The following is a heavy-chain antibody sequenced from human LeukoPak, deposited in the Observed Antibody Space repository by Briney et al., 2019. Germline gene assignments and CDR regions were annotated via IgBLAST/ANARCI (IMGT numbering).Heavy chain of an antibody. D-gene: IGHD5-18*01. Sequence: GGSLRLSCAASGFTFSSYGMHWVRQAPGKGLEWVAVIWYDGSNKYYADSVKGRFTISRDNSKNTLYLQMNSLRAEDTAVYYCARPSSVMVKQIYYFDYWGQGTLVTVSS. CDR3: ARPSSVMVKQIYYFDY. CDR1: GFTFSSYG. J-gene: IGHJ4*02. CDR2: IWYDGSNK. V-gene: IGHV3-33*01.